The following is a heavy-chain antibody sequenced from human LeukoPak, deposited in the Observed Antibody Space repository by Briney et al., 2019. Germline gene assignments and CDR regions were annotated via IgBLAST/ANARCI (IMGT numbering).Heavy chain of an antibody. Sequence: SETLSLTCAVYGGSFSGYYWSWIRQPPGKGLEWIGEINHSGSTNYNPSLKSRVTISVDTSKNQFSLKLSSVTAADTAVYYCARVRPYYYMDVWGKGTTVTVSS. CDR3: ARVRPYYYMDV. J-gene: IGHJ6*03. V-gene: IGHV4-34*01. CDR1: GGSFSGYY. CDR2: INHSGST.